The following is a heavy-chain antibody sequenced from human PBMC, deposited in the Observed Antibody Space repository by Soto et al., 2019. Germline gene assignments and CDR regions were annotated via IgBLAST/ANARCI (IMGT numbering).Heavy chain of an antibody. CDR3: ANPKGVDIPFDS. D-gene: IGHD3-9*01. J-gene: IGHJ4*02. V-gene: IGHV3-30*18. Sequence: QVQLVESGGGVVQPGKSLRLSCAAAGFAFSRDGMHWVRQAPGKGLEWVAVISFDGSDKYYADSVKGRFTISRDNSKNTVDLQMNSLRPEDTALYYCANPKGVDIPFDSWGQGTLVTVSS. CDR2: ISFDGSDK. CDR1: GFAFSRDG.